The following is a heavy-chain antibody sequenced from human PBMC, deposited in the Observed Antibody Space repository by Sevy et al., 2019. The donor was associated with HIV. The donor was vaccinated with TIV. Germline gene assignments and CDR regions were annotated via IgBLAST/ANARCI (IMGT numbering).Heavy chain of an antibody. CDR3: AGSEKSRYSSGWYNY. D-gene: IGHD6-19*01. CDR2: IKQDGSEK. V-gene: IGHV3-7*01. J-gene: IGHJ4*02. CDR1: GFTFSSYW. Sequence: GGSLRLSCAASGFTFSSYWMSWVRQAPGKGLEWVANIKQDGSEKYYVDSVKGRFTISRVNAKNSLYLQMNSLRAEDTAVYYCAGSEKSRYSSGWYNYWGQGTLVTVSS.